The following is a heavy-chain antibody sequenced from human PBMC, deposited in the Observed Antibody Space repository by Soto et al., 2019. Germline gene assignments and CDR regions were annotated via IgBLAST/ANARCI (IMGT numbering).Heavy chain of an antibody. CDR3: VKDSAVSGSHQGLDF. V-gene: IGHV3-9*01. CDR2: IIWYSAYI. D-gene: IGHD6-19*01. Sequence: LRLTCAVYGFTFNGYAMHWVRQPPGKGLEWVGGIIWYSAYIVYADSVTGRITIYRDNAKNSLHLQMDSLRAEDTALYYCVKDSAVSGSHQGLDFWGRGTLVTVSS. CDR1: GFTFNGYA. J-gene: IGHJ4*02.